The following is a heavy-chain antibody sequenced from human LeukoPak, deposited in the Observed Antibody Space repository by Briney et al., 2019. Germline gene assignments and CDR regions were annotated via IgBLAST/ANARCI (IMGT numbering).Heavy chain of an antibody. D-gene: IGHD2-15*01. CDR1: GGTFSSYA. Sequence: GASVKVSCKASGGTFSSYAISWVRQAPGQGLEWMGGIIPIFGTANYAQKFEGRVTITADESTSTAYMELSSLRSEDTAVYYCAREELDIVVVVAATNYSYSYGMDVWGQGTTVTLS. V-gene: IGHV1-69*13. CDR3: AREELDIVVVVAATNYSYSYGMDV. CDR2: IIPIFGTA. J-gene: IGHJ6*02.